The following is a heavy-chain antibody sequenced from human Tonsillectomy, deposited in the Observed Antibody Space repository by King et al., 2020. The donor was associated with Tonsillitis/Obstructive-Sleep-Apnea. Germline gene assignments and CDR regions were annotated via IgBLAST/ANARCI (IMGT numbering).Heavy chain of an antibody. V-gene: IGHV3-23*04. D-gene: IGHD1-26*01. Sequence: VQLVESGGGLVQPGGSLRLSCAASGFTFSNFAMSWVRQAPGKGLEWVSTISGSTGSTYYADSVKGRFTISRDNSKNTLYLQMNSLRAEDTALYYFAKDLPGNSGSGRRPFDYWGQGTLVTVSS. CDR1: GFTFSNFA. CDR3: AKDLPGNSGSGRRPFDY. CDR2: ISGSTGST. J-gene: IGHJ4*02.